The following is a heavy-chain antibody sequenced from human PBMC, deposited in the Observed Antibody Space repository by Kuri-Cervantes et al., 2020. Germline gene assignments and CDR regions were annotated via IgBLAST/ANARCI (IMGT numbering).Heavy chain of an antibody. J-gene: IGHJ5*02. CDR1: GGSFSGYY. V-gene: IGHV4-34*01. Sequence: SETLSLTCAVYGGSFSGYYWSWIRQPPGKGLEWIGEINHSGSTNYNPSLKSRVTISVDTSKNQFSMKLSSVTAADTAVYYCARDSGYDPGDNWFDPWGQGTLVTVSS. CDR3: ARDSGYDPGDNWFDP. D-gene: IGHD5-12*01. CDR2: INHSGST.